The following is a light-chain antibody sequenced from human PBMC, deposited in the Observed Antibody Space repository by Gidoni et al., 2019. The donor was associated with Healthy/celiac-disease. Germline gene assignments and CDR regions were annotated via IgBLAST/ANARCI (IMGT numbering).Light chain of an antibody. Sequence: DIQLTQSPSSLSASVGDRVTITCQASQDISNYLYWYQQKPGKAPKLLIYDASNLETGVPSRFSGSGSGTDFTFTISSLQPEDIATYYCQQYDNHPYTFXXXTKLEIK. V-gene: IGKV1-33*01. J-gene: IGKJ2*01. CDR2: DAS. CDR1: QDISNY. CDR3: QQYDNHPYT.